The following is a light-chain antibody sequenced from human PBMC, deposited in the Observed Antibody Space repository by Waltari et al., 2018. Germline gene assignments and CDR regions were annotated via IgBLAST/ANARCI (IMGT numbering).Light chain of an antibody. Sequence: EIMLTQSPGTLSLSPGESAPLSCRASQSISKYLAWYQQKPGQAPRLLIYDAASRATGIPDRFGGSGSGTDFSLTISRLEPEDSAVYYCQKYGTLPATFGQGTKVEIK. CDR3: QKYGTLPAT. V-gene: IGKV3-20*01. J-gene: IGKJ1*01. CDR1: QSISKY. CDR2: DAA.